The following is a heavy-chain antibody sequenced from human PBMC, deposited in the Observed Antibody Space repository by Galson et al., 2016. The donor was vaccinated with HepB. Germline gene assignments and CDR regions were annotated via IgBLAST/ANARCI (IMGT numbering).Heavy chain of an antibody. CDR3: ARSITMIVVVITNAFDI. CDR1: GGSISSSNW. D-gene: IGHD3-22*01. J-gene: IGHJ3*02. Sequence: SETLSLTCAVSGGSISSSNWWSWVRQPPGKGLEWIGEIYHSGSTNHNPSLKSRVTISVDKSKNQFSLKRSSVTAADTAVYYCARSITMIVVVITNAFDIWGQGTMVTVSS. CDR2: IYHSGST. V-gene: IGHV4-4*02.